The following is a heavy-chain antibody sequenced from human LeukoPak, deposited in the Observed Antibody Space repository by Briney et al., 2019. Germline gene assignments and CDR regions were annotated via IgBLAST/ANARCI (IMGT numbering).Heavy chain of an antibody. CDR3: ARDRRDYYASSGYYYPLGY. J-gene: IGHJ4*02. D-gene: IGHD3-22*01. CDR2: INPSGGST. CDR1: GYTFTSYY. Sequence: ASVKVSCKASGYTFTSYYMHWVRQAPGQGLEWMGIINPSGGSTSYAQKFQGRVTMTRDTSTSTVYTELSSLRSEDTAVYYCARDRRDYYASSGYYYPLGYWGQGTLVTVSS. V-gene: IGHV1-46*01.